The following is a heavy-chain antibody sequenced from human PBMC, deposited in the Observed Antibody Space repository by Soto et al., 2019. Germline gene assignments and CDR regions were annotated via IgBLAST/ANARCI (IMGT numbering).Heavy chain of an antibody. D-gene: IGHD3-9*01. CDR3: ARGSEYYDILTGYYKKNWFDP. V-gene: IGHV1-18*01. Sequence: ASVKVSCKASGYTFTSYDINWVRQATGQGLEWMGWISAYNGNTNYAQKLQGRVTMTTDTSTSTAYMELRSLRSDDTAVYYCARGSEYYDILTGYYKKNWFDPWGQGTLVTVSS. CDR2: ISAYNGNT. J-gene: IGHJ5*02. CDR1: GYTFTSYD.